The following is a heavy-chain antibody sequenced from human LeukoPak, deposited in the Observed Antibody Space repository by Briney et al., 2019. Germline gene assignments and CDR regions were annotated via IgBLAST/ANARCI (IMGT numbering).Heavy chain of an antibody. CDR3: ATSTHGSGSYYSLYYFDY. CDR1: GGSISSSSYY. D-gene: IGHD3-10*01. J-gene: IGHJ4*02. Sequence: PSETLSLTCTVSGGSISSSSYYWGWIRQPPGKGLEWIGSMYYSGSTYYNPSLKSRVTISVDTSKKQFSLKLSSVTAADTALYYCATSTHGSGSYYSLYYFDYWGQGTLVTVSS. CDR2: MYYSGST. V-gene: IGHV4-39*01.